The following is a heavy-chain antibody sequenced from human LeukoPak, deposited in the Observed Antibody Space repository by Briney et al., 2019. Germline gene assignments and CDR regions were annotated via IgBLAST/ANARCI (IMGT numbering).Heavy chain of an antibody. CDR2: IWHDGRKE. Sequence: QPGGSLRLSCAASGFTFSTYGMHWVRQAPGKGLEWVAVIWHDGRKEYYADSEKGRFTISRDNSKNTLYLQMNSLRVEDTAMYYCARDSRDLTVTATEFDYWGQGTLVTVSS. CDR3: ARDSRDLTVTATEFDY. D-gene: IGHD2-21*02. V-gene: IGHV3-33*08. CDR1: GFTFSTYG. J-gene: IGHJ4*02.